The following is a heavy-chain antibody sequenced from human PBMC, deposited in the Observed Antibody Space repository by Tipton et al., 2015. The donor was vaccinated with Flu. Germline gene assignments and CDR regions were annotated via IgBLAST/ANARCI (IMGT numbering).Heavy chain of an antibody. CDR3: ARDKQLVQLGYYYYMDV. Sequence: TLSLTCTVSGGSISSYYWSWIRQPAGKGLEWIGRIYTSGSTNYNPSLKSRVTMSVDTSKNQFSLKLSSVTAADTAVYYCARDKQLVQLGYYYYMDVWGKGTTVTVSS. J-gene: IGHJ6*03. V-gene: IGHV4-4*07. CDR1: GGSISSYY. D-gene: IGHD6-6*01. CDR2: IYTSGST.